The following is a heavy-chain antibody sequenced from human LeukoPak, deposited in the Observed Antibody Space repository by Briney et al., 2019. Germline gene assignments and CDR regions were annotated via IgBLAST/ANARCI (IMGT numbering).Heavy chain of an antibody. CDR1: GASIRTYY. CDR2: VSHSGST. Sequence: PSETLSLTCTVSGASIRTYYWSWIRQPPGKGLEWIGCVSHSGSTDYNPSLKSRLTMSVDTSKNQFSLKLTSVTAADTAVYYCARGLRPRDYYYYGLDVWGPGTTVTVSS. CDR3: ARGLRPRDYYYYGLDV. D-gene: IGHD4-17*01. J-gene: IGHJ6*02. V-gene: IGHV4-59*01.